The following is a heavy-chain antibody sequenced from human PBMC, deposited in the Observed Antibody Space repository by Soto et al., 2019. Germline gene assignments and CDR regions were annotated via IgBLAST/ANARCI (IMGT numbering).Heavy chain of an antibody. V-gene: IGHV1-18*01. Sequence: ASVKVSCKASGYTFTSYGISWVRQAPGQGLEWMGWISAYNGSTNYAQKLQGRVTMTTDTSTSTAYMELRSLRSDDTAVYYCAREDIVVVVAAQYYFDYWGQGTLVTVSS. D-gene: IGHD2-15*01. CDR1: GYTFTSYG. J-gene: IGHJ4*02. CDR2: ISAYNGST. CDR3: AREDIVVVVAAQYYFDY.